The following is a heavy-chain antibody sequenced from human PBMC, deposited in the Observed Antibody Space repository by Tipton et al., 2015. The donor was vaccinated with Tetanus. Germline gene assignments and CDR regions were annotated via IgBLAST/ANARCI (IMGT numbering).Heavy chain of an antibody. CDR1: GTSISDKKYY. J-gene: IGHJ5*02. CDR3: ARLLYGFWFDH. V-gene: IGHV4-39*02. D-gene: IGHD2/OR15-2a*01. CDR2: IYFQGSP. Sequence: TLSLTCTVSGTSISDKKYYWGWIRQAPGKGLEWIASIYFQGSPYYSPSLKSRLTIDVDTSQNLFSLTLTSVTAADTAVYFCARLLYGFWFDHWGQGILLPLSS.